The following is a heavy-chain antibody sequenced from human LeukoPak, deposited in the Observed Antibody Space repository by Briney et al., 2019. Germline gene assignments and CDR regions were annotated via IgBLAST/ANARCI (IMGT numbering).Heavy chain of an antibody. CDR3: ARAHWNDGNWFDP. Sequence: ASVKVSCKAPGYTFTGYYMHWVRQAPGQGLEWMGRINPNSGGTNYAQKFQGRVTMTRDTSISTAHMELSRLRSDDTAVYYCARAHWNDGNWFDPWGQGTLVTVSS. D-gene: IGHD1-1*01. V-gene: IGHV1-2*06. J-gene: IGHJ5*02. CDR1: GYTFTGYY. CDR2: INPNSGGT.